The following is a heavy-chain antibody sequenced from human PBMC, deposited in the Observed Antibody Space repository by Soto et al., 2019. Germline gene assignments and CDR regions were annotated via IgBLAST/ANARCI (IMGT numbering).Heavy chain of an antibody. D-gene: IGHD2-2*01. CDR3: ARGYCSSIGCSHYFDF. CDR2: INPTTGGT. V-gene: IGHV1-2*02. CDR1: GYTFTGNY. J-gene: IGHJ4*02. Sequence: ASVKVFCKASGYTFTGNYMHWVRQAPGQGLEWMALINPTTGGTNYAQKFQGRVTMTWDTSISTAYMELTRLTSDDTAIYYCARGYCSSIGCSHYFDFWGQGTLVTVSS.